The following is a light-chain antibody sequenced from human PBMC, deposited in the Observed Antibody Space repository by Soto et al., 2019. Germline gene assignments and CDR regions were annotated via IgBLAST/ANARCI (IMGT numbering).Light chain of an antibody. J-gene: IGLJ2*01. CDR3: TSYTSSSTPVV. CDR1: SSDVGSYNY. V-gene: IGLV2-14*01. Sequence: QSALTQPASVSGSPGQSITISCTGTSSDVGSYNYVSWYQQHPGKAPKLMIYEVTSRPSGVSNRFSGSKSANTASLTISGLQAEDEADYYCTSYTSSSTPVVFGGGTNLTVL. CDR2: EVT.